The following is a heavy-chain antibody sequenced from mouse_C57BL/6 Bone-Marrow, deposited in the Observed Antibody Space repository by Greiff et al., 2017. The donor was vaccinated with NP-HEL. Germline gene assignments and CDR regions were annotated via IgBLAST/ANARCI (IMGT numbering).Heavy chain of an antibody. D-gene: IGHD1-1*01. CDR3: ASYGSSYAMDY. CDR2: INPNNGGT. CDR1: GYTFTDYY. Sequence: EVQLQQSGPELVKPGASVKISCKASGYTFTDYYMNWVRQSHGKSLEWIGDINPNNGGTSYNQQFKGKATLTVDKSSSTAYMELRSLTSEDSAVYYCASYGSSYAMDYWGQGTSVTVSS. J-gene: IGHJ4*01. V-gene: IGHV1-26*01.